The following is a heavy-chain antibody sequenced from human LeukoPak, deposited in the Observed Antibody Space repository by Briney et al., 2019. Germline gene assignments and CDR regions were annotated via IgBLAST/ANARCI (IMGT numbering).Heavy chain of an antibody. CDR1: GFTFSNYA. V-gene: IGHV3-23*01. J-gene: IGHJ4*02. D-gene: IGHD3-22*01. Sequence: PGGSLRLSCAASGFTFSNYAVNWVRQAPGKGLEWVSAISGSGGSTYYADSVKGRFTISRDNSKNTLYLQMSRLRAEDTAVYYCAKDRGRYYDSSGYYWGYYFDSWGQGILVTVST. CDR2: ISGSGGST. CDR3: AKDRGRYYDSSGYYWGYYFDS.